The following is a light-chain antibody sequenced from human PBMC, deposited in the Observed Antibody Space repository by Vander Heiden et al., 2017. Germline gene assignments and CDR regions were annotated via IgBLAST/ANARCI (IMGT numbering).Light chain of an antibody. J-gene: IGKJ5*01. Sequence: DIQMPQSPSSLSASVGDRVTITCRASQSISSYLNWYQQKPGKAPKLLIYAASSLQSGVPSRFSGSGSGTDFTLTISSLQPEDFATYYCQQSYSTLSITFGQGTRLEIK. CDR2: AAS. CDR3: QQSYSTLSIT. CDR1: QSISSY. V-gene: IGKV1-39*01.